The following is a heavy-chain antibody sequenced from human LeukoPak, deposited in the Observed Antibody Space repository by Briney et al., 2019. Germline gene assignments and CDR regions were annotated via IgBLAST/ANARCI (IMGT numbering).Heavy chain of an antibody. CDR1: GYTFTSYD. CDR3: ARGEGYCSSTSCRENWFDP. Sequence: ASVKVFCKASGYTFTSYDINWVRQATGQGLEWMGWMNPNSGNTGYAQKFQGRVTITRNTSISTAYMELSSLRSEDTAVYYCARGEGYCSSTSCRENWFDPWGQGTLVTVSS. D-gene: IGHD2-2*01. J-gene: IGHJ5*02. CDR2: MNPNSGNT. V-gene: IGHV1-8*01.